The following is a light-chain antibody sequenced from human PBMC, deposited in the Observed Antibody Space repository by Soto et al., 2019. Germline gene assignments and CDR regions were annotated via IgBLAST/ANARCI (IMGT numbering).Light chain of an antibody. V-gene: IGKV3-15*01. CDR2: GAS. CDR1: QSVSSN. CDR3: QQYNNWPLT. Sequence: EIVMTQSPATLSVSPGERATLSCRASQSVSSNLAWYQQKPGQAPRLLIYGASTRATGIPARFSGSGSGTEFTLTISSLQSEACAVYYCQQYNNWPLTFGGGNKVEIK. J-gene: IGKJ4*01.